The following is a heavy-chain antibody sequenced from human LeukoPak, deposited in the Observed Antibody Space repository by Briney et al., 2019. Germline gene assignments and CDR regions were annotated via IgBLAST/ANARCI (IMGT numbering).Heavy chain of an antibody. CDR3: ARPPWGYSLQAYYYGMDV. J-gene: IGHJ6*02. CDR2: INTNTGNP. V-gene: IGHV7-4-1*02. CDR1: GYTFTSYA. D-gene: IGHD5-18*01. Sequence: GASVKVSCKASGYTFTSYAMNWVRQAPGQELEWMGWINTNTGNPTYAQGFTGRFVFSLDTSVSTAYLQISSLKAEDTAVYYCARPPWGYSLQAYYYGMDVWGQGTTVTVSS.